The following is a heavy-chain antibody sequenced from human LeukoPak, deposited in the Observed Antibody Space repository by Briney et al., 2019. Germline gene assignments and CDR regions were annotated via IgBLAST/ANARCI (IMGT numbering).Heavy chain of an antibody. V-gene: IGHV4-59*12. D-gene: IGHD3-9*01. CDR3: ARERAYYDILPRWFDP. Sequence: SETLSLTCNVSGGSLNPYYWSYIRQSPGKGLEWIGNIHYNGRPNYNPSLKSRVTISLDTSKNQFSLKLSSVTAADTAVYYCARERAYYDILPRWFDPWGQGTLVTVSS. CDR1: GGSLNPYY. J-gene: IGHJ5*02. CDR2: IHYNGRP.